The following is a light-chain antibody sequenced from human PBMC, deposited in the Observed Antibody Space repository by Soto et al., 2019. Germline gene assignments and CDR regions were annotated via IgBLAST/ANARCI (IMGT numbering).Light chain of an antibody. CDR1: SSDVGNYNY. Sequence: QSALTQPASVSGSPGQSITISCTGTSSDVGNYNYVSWYQHHPGKAPKVMIYEVRNRPSGVSNRFSGSKSGNTASLTISGLQAEDEADCYCSSYSSTKTRVFGTGTKVTVL. V-gene: IGLV2-14*01. CDR2: EVR. J-gene: IGLJ1*01. CDR3: SSYSSTKTRV.